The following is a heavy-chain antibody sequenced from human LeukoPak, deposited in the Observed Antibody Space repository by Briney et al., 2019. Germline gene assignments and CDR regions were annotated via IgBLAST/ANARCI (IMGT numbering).Heavy chain of an antibody. CDR3: AHRPGYSSSSYYYYYMDV. Sequence: MESGPTVVNLTQPLTLTCTFSGVSLSTSGVGVGWIRQPPGKALVWLALLYWDDDKRYSPSLKSRLTITKDTSKNQVVLTMTNMDPVDTATYYCAHRPGYSSSSYYYYYMDVWGKGTTVTVSS. CDR2: LYWDDDK. V-gene: IGHV2-5*02. J-gene: IGHJ6*03. CDR1: GVSLSTSGVG. D-gene: IGHD6-6*01.